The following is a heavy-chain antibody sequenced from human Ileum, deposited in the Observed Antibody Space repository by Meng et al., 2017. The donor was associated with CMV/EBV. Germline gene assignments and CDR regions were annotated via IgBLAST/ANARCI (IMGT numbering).Heavy chain of an antibody. D-gene: IGHD6-19*01. V-gene: IGHV2-5*02. J-gene: IGHJ4*02. CDR1: GFSLSNNGVG. CDR3: ANRRGSGWYEAYFDS. Sequence: SSLPLLKTPQPPPSTSSFSGFSLSNNGVGVGWIRQPPAKALQWLVLIYWDDTKRYSPSLKSRLTISKDNSKNQVVLTMTNTDTVDTATYYCANRRGSGWYEAYFDSWGQGTLVTVSS. CDR2: IYWDDTK.